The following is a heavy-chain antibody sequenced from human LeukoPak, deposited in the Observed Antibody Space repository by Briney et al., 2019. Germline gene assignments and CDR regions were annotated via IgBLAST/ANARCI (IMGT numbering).Heavy chain of an antibody. CDR2: VYFSGTS. CDR3: ARRRMIRGVIIFDY. CDR1: GGSVSSGTYY. J-gene: IGHJ4*02. V-gene: IGHV4-61*01. Sequence: SETPSLTCSVSGGSVSSGTYYETWIRQPPGKGLEWIGHVYFSGTSSYNPSLKSRVTISADTSKNQFSLKLISVTAADTAVYFCARRRMIRGVIIFDYWGPGALVTVSS. D-gene: IGHD3-10*01.